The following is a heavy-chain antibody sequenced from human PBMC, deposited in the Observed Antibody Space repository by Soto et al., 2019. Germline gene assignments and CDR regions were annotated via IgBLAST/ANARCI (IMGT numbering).Heavy chain of an antibody. CDR3: ARDQGGFDY. Sequence: SVKGRFTISRDNSKNTLYLEMNSLRVEDTAVYYCARDQGGFDYWGQGTLVTVSS. J-gene: IGHJ4*02. V-gene: IGHV3-30*01.